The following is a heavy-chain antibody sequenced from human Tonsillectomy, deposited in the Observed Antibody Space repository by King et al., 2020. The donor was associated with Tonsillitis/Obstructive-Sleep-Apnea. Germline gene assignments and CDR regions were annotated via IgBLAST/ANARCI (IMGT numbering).Heavy chain of an antibody. J-gene: IGHJ4*02. D-gene: IGHD2-21*01. Sequence: VQLQKWGAGMLKPSETLSLTCAVYGVSFSGYYWSWIRQPPGKGLEWIGEINHSGSTNYNPSLKSRVTISVDTSKNQFSLKLSSVTAADTAVYYCARSIPRTIDYWGQGTLVTVSS. V-gene: IGHV4-34*01. CDR2: INHSGST. CDR3: ARSIPRTIDY. CDR1: GVSFSGYY.